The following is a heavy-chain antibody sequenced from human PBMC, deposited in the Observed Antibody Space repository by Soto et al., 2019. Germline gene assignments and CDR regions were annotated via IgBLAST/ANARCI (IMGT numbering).Heavy chain of an antibody. D-gene: IGHD3-3*01. Sequence: SETLSLTCTVSGGSVSSYYWSWIRQPPGKGLEWVGYIYYSGSTNYNPSLQSRVTISVDTSRNQFSLKVSSVTAADTAVYYCATRAADYDFWSGYYSYYYYMDVWGKGTTVTVSS. CDR1: GGSVSSYY. J-gene: IGHJ6*03. V-gene: IGHV4-59*08. CDR2: IYYSGST. CDR3: ATRAADYDFWSGYYSYYYYMDV.